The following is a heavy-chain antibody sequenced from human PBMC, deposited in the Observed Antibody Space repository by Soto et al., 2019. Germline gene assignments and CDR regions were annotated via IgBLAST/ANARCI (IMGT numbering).Heavy chain of an antibody. CDR2: ISSSSSYI. V-gene: IGHV3-21*01. J-gene: IGHJ4*02. CDR1: GFTFSSYS. Sequence: GESLKISCAASGFTFSSYSMNWVRQAPGKGLEWVSSISSSSSYIYYADSVKGRFTISRDNAKNSLYLQMNSLRAEDTAVYYCARDISGLFDYWGQGTLVTVSS. D-gene: IGHD5-12*01. CDR3: ARDISGLFDY.